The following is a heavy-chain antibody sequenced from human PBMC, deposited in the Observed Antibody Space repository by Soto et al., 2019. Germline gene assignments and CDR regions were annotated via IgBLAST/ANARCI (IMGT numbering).Heavy chain of an antibody. CDR2: INSDGSST. D-gene: IGHD3-22*01. V-gene: IGHV3-74*01. J-gene: IGHJ4*02. CDR1: GFTFSSYW. Sequence: HPGGSLRLSCAASGFTFSSYWMHWVRQAPGKGLVWVSRINSDGSSTSYADSVKGRFTISRDNAKNTLYLQMNSLRAEDTAVYYCATAGYYDSSGYYPDDYWGQGTLVTVSS. CDR3: ATAGYYDSSGYYPDDY.